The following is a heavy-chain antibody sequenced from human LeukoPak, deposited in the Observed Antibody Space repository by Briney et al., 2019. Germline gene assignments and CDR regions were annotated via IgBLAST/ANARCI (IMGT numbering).Heavy chain of an antibody. V-gene: IGHV1-8*01. CDR2: MNPNSGNT. Sequence: EASVKVSCMASGYTFTSYDINWVRQATGQGLEWMGWMNPNSGNTGYAQKLQGRVTMTRNTSISTAYMELRSLRSQDTAVYYCARVADPYDFWSGYYPGRFYYYYYMDVWGKGTTVTVSS. D-gene: IGHD3-3*01. CDR1: GYTFTSYD. CDR3: ARVADPYDFWSGYYPGRFYYYYYMDV. J-gene: IGHJ6*03.